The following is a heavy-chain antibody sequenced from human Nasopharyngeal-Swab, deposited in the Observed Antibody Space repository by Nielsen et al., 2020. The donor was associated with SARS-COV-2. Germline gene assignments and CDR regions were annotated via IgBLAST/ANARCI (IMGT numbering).Heavy chain of an antibody. D-gene: IGHD6-19*01. V-gene: IGHV3-23*01. Sequence: GGSLRLSCAASGFTFSSYAMSWVRQAPGEGLEWVSAISGSGNNTYYADSVKGRFTISRDNSKNMLYVQMNSLRAEDTAVYYCAKQERTLSGWQRGAFDYWGQGTLVTVSS. CDR3: AKQERTLSGWQRGAFDY. CDR2: ISGSGNNT. CDR1: GFTFSSYA. J-gene: IGHJ4*02.